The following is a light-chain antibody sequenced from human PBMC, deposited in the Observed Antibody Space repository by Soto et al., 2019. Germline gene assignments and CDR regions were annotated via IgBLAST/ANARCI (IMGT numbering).Light chain of an antibody. CDR1: TSFVGTYNF. Sequence: QSALTQPASVSGSAGQSITISCTGTTSFVGTYNFVSWYQQHPGKAPKLMIYDVSKRPSGVPDRFSGSKSGNTASLTISGLQAEDEADYYCCSYAGSYTLVFGGGTKLTV. J-gene: IGLJ2*01. V-gene: IGLV2-11*01. CDR3: CSYAGSYTLV. CDR2: DVS.